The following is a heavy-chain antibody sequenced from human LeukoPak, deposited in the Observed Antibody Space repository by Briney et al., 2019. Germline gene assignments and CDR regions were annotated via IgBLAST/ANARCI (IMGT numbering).Heavy chain of an antibody. CDR3: ARVRNSGFRYVDS. CDR2: ISSSSSYI. D-gene: IGHD5-12*01. CDR1: GFTFSSYS. J-gene: IGHJ4*02. Sequence: PGGSLRLSCAASGFTFSSYSMNWVRQAPGKGLEWVSSISSSSSYIYYADSVKGRFTISRDNAKNSLYLQMNSLRAEDTAVYYCARVRNSGFRYVDSWGQGTLVTVSS. V-gene: IGHV3-21*04.